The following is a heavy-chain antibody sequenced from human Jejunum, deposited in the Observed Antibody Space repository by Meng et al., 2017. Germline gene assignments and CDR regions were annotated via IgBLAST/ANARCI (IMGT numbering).Heavy chain of an antibody. J-gene: IGHJ5*02. D-gene: IGHD6-13*01. V-gene: IGHV4-39*07. CDR3: ARDTAGFGP. Sequence: QEWGPGRVKPRETLALTCAVSGCSISSAGYYWGWIRQSPGKGLEWIGIIFYSGTTYYNPSLKSRVTISIDTSKNQFSLKMNSVTAADTAVYYCARDTAGFGPWGQGTLVTVSS. CDR2: IFYSGTT. CDR1: GCSISSAGYY.